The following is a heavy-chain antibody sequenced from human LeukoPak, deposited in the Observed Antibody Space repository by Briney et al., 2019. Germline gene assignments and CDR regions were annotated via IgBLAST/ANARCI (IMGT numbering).Heavy chain of an antibody. J-gene: IGHJ4*02. CDR3: ATVTTRFDFDY. D-gene: IGHD4-17*01. Sequence: SETLSLTCAVYGGSFSGYYWSWIRQPPGKGLEWIGEINNSGSTNYHPSLKSRVAISVDTSKNHFSLKLSSVTAADTAVYYCATVTTRFDFDYWGQGTLVTVSS. CDR2: INNSGST. V-gene: IGHV4-34*01. CDR1: GGSFSGYY.